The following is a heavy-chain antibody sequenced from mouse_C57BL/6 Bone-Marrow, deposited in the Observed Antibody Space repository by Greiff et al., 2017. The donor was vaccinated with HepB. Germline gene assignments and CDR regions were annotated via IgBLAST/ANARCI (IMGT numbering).Heavy chain of an antibody. V-gene: IGHV1-69*01. CDR3: ARDYGSSLFAY. D-gene: IGHD1-1*01. CDR2: IDPSDSYT. J-gene: IGHJ3*01. Sequence: QVQLQQPGAELVMPGASVKLSCKASGYTFTGYWMHWVKQRPGQGLEWIGEIDPSDSYTNYNQKFKGKSTLTVDKSSSTAYMQLSSLSSEDSAVYYCARDYGSSLFAYWGQGTLVTVSA. CDR1: GYTFTGYW.